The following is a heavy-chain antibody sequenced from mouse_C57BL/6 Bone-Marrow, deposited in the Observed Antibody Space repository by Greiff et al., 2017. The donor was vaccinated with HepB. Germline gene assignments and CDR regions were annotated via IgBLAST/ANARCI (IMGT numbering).Heavy chain of an antibody. CDR1: GYAFSSYW. V-gene: IGHV1-80*01. D-gene: IGHD2-2*01. J-gene: IGHJ2*01. CDR3: AREALWLRRTHYFDY. Sequence: QVQLQQSGAELVKPGASVKISCKASGYAFSSYWMNWVKQRPGKGLEWIGQIYPGDGDTNYNGKFKGKATLTADKSSSTAYMQLSSLTSEDSAVYCCAREALWLRRTHYFDYWGQGTTLTVSS. CDR2: IYPGDGDT.